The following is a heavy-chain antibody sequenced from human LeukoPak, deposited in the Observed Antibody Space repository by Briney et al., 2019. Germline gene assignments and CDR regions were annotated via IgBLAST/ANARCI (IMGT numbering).Heavy chain of an antibody. CDR1: GYTFTGYF. CDR3: ARDQSYYDAGDQRFDY. CDR2: INPNTGGT. V-gene: IGHV1-2*02. D-gene: IGHD3-22*01. J-gene: IGHJ4*02. Sequence: ASVTVSCKASGYTFTGYFIHWVRQAPGLGLEWMGWINPNTGGTNYAQMFQGRVTMTRDTSISTAYMELSSLISDDTAVYYCARDQSYYDAGDQRFDYWGQGTLVTVSS.